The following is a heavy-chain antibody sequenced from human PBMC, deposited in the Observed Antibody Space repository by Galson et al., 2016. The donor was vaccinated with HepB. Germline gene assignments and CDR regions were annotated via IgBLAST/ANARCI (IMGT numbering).Heavy chain of an antibody. D-gene: IGHD3-3*01. CDR1: GYTFTSYV. J-gene: IGHJ5*02. CDR3: ARGALRFLEWQNWFDP. V-gene: IGHV1-3*01. Sequence: SVKVSCKASGYTFTSYVMHWVRQAPGQRLEWMGRINAVNGNTKYSPTFQDRVTISRDRSATTTYMEMRSLRSEDTAIYYCARGALRFLEWQNWFDPWGQGTPVTVSS. CDR2: INAVNGNT.